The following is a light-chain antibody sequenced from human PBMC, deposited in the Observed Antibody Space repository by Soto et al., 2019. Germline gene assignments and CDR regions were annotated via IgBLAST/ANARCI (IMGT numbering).Light chain of an antibody. Sequence: DIQMTQSPSSVSASVGDRVTITCRASQDIGTWLVWYQQKPGKAPELLIYGASRLQSGVPSRFSGSGSRTDFTLTISSLQPEDFASYYCQQAYNGPITFGQGTRLEIK. CDR3: QQAYNGPIT. CDR2: GAS. V-gene: IGKV1-12*01. CDR1: QDIGTW. J-gene: IGKJ5*01.